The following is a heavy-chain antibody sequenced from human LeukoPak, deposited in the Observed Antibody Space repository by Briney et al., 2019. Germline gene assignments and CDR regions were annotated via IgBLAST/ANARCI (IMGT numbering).Heavy chain of an antibody. CDR1: GYTFTSYY. V-gene: IGHV1-46*01. J-gene: IGHJ4*02. CDR2: INPSGGST. D-gene: IGHD5-18*01. CDR3: ARRVDTAMAFDY. Sequence: ASVKVSCKASGYTFTSYYMHWVRQAPGQGLEWMGIINPSGGSTSYAQKFQGRVTMTRDTSISTAYMELSRLRSDDTAVYYCARRVDTAMAFDYWGQGTLVTVSS.